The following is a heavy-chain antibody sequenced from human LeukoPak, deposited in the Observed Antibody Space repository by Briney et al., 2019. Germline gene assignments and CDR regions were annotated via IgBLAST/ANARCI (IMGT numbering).Heavy chain of an antibody. CDR1: GFTFSSYE. V-gene: IGHV3-48*03. D-gene: IGHD6-19*01. CDR2: ISSSGSTI. Sequence: PGGSLRLFCAASGFTFSSYEMNWVRQAPAKGLEWVSYISSSGSTIYYADSLKGRFTISRDNAKNSLYLQMNSLRAEDTAVYYCARDKRDSSGIFHYWGQGTLVTVSS. J-gene: IGHJ4*02. CDR3: ARDKRDSSGIFHY.